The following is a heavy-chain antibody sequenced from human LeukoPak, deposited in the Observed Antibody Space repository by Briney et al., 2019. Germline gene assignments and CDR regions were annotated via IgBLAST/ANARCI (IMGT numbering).Heavy chain of an antibody. V-gene: IGHV1-69*06. J-gene: IGHJ5*02. Sequence: ASVKVSCKASGGTFSSYAISWVRQAPGQGLEWMGGIIPIFGTANYAQRFQGRVTITADKSTSTAYMELSSLRSEDTAVYYCARSPNPTWFDPWGQGTLVTVSS. CDR3: ARSPNPTWFDP. CDR2: IIPIFGTA. CDR1: GGTFSSYA.